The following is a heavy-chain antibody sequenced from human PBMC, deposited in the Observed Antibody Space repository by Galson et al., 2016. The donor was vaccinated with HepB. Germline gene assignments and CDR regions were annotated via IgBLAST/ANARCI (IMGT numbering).Heavy chain of an antibody. CDR2: ISSTTTYI. D-gene: IGHD3/OR15-3a*01. Sequence: SLRLSCAASGFTFSSYSINWVRQAPGKGLEWVSSISSTTTYIYYADSVKGRFAISRDNAKNSVYLQMNSLRAEDTAVYYCANSLMISTSQGRGSTWGQGTLVTSAS. CDR1: GFTFSSYS. CDR3: ANSLMISTSQGRGST. J-gene: IGHJ4*02. V-gene: IGHV3-21*01.